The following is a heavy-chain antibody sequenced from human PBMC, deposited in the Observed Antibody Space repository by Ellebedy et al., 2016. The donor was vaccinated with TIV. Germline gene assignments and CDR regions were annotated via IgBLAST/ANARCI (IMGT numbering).Heavy chain of an antibody. CDR1: GFTFSSSF. CDR2: ISGTGDIT. Sequence: PGGSLRLSCAASGFTFSSSFMHWVRQAPGMGLEYLASISGTGDITYYANSVKGRFTTSRDNSKNTLYLQLGSLRGEDMAVYYCARDKDGGYGFDPWGQGTLVTVSS. CDR3: ARDKDGGYGFDP. J-gene: IGHJ5*02. D-gene: IGHD5-12*01. V-gene: IGHV3-64*01.